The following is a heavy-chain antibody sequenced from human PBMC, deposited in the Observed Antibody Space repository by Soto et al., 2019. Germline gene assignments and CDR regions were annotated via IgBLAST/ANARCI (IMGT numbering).Heavy chain of an antibody. CDR3: ARKVGSSGSSRWFDT. CDR1: GFTLSNYG. D-gene: IGHD3-10*01. J-gene: IGHJ5*02. CDR2: IWYDGTTT. Sequence: VQLVESGGGVVQPGRSLTLSCVASGFTLSNYGMHWVRQAPGKGLEWVAVIWYDGTTTYSADSVKGRFSISRDNSKNALFLQLSTLRAEDTAVYYCARKVGSSGSSRWFDTWGQGTLVTVSS. V-gene: IGHV3-33*01.